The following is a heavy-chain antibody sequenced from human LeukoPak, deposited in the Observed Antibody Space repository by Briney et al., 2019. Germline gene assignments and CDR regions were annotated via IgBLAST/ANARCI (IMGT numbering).Heavy chain of an antibody. V-gene: IGHV3-7*01. Sequence: GGSLRLSCAASGFTFSSYWMSWVRQAPGKGLEWVANIKQDGSEKYYVDSVKGRFTISRDNAKNSLYLQMNSLRAEDTAVYYCARAMGGYDFWSGYGFDVWGQGTTVTVSS. D-gene: IGHD3-3*01. CDR3: ARAMGGYDFWSGYGFDV. J-gene: IGHJ6*02. CDR1: GFTFSSYW. CDR2: IKQDGSEK.